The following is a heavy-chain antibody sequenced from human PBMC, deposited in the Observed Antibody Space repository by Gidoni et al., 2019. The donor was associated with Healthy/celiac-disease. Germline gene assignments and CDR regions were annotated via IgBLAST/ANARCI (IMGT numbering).Heavy chain of an antibody. CDR2: ISWNSVSI. CDR3: VKDRGGGAGYNSDAFDL. CDR1: GFTFDDYA. Sequence: EVQLVESGGGLVQPGRSLRLSFAASGFTFDDYALHWVRQAPGKGLEWVSSISWNSVSIAYADSVKGRFTISRDNAKNSLYLQMNSLRAEDTALYYCVKDRGGGAGYNSDAFDLWGQGTMVTVSS. J-gene: IGHJ3*01. V-gene: IGHV3-9*01. D-gene: IGHD5-12*01.